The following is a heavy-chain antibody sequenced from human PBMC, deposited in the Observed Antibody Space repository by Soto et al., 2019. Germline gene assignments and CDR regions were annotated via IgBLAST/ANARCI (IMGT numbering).Heavy chain of an antibody. Sequence: PGGSLRLSCAASGFTFSSYAMSWVRQAPGKGLEWVSAISGSGGSTYYADSVKGRFTISRDNSKNTLYLQMNSLRAEDTAVYYCAKEEIGVRGVIPYYYYGMDVWGQGTTVTVSS. CDR2: ISGSGGST. CDR3: AKEEIGVRGVIPYYYYGMDV. D-gene: IGHD3-10*01. J-gene: IGHJ6*02. V-gene: IGHV3-23*01. CDR1: GFTFSSYA.